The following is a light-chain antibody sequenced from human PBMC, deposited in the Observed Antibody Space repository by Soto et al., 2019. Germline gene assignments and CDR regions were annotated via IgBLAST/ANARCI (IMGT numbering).Light chain of an antibody. CDR1: SSDIGRNY. CDR3: GTWDSSLTTYV. V-gene: IGLV1-51*02. J-gene: IGLJ1*01. Sequence: QSVLTQPPSVSAAPGQKVTISCSGSSSDIGRNYVSWYQHLPGTAPKLLIYENNKRPSGFPDRLSGSKSGSSATLGITGLQTGDEADYYCGTWDSSLTTYVFGPGTKVTVL. CDR2: ENN.